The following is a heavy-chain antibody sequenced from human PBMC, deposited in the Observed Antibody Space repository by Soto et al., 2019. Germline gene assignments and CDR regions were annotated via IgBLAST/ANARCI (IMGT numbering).Heavy chain of an antibody. CDR2: ISGSGGST. Sequence: GESLKISCAASGFTFSSYAMSWVRQAPGKGLEWVSAISGSGGSTYYADSVKGRFTISRDNSKNTLYLQMNSLRAEDTAVYYCAAGSSIAARNYFDYWGQGTLVTVSS. CDR3: AAGSSIAARNYFDY. D-gene: IGHD6-6*01. CDR1: GFTFSSYA. J-gene: IGHJ4*02. V-gene: IGHV3-23*01.